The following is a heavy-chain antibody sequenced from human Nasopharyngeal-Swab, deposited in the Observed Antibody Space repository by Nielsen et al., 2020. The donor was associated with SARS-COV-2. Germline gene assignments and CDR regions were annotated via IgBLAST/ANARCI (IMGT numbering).Heavy chain of an antibody. V-gene: IGHV3-21*01. D-gene: IGHD5-24*01. CDR3: ARTDGYTLNNAFDI. Sequence: GESLKISCAASGFTFSSYSMNWVRQAPGKGLEWVSSISSSSSYIYYGDSVKGRFTISRDNAKNSLYLKMNSLRAEDTAVYYCARTDGYTLNNAFDIWGQGTMVTVSS. J-gene: IGHJ3*02. CDR1: GFTFSSYS. CDR2: ISSSSSYI.